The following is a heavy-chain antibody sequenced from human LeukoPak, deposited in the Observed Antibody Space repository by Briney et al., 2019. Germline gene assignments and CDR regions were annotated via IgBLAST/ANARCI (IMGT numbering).Heavy chain of an antibody. D-gene: IGHD3-10*01. CDR2: ITPFNGNT. CDR3: ASYGSGSYRSPTGAFDI. V-gene: IGHV1-45*02. J-gene: IGHJ3*02. Sequence: SVKVSCKASGYTLTDYYIHWLRQAPGQAPEWMGWITPFNGNTNLAQKFQDRVTITRDGSMSTAYLELSSLMSEDTAMYYCASYGSGSYRSPTGAFDIWGQGTMVTVYS. CDR1: GYTLTDYY.